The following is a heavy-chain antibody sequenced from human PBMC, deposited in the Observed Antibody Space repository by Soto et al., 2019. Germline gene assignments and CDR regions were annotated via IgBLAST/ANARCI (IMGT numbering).Heavy chain of an antibody. V-gene: IGHV3-33*01. CDR2: IWYDGSNK. Sequence: QVQLVESGGGVVQPGRSLRLSCAASGFTFSSYGMHWVRQAPGKGLEWVAVIWYDGSNKYYADSVKGRFTISRDNSKNTLYLQMNSLRAEDTAVYYCASLTDFWSGYNYWGQGTLVTVSS. CDR3: ASLTDFWSGYNY. CDR1: GFTFSSYG. J-gene: IGHJ4*02. D-gene: IGHD3-3*01.